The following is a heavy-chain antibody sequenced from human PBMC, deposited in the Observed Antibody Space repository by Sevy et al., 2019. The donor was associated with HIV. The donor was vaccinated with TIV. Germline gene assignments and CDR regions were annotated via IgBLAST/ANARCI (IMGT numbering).Heavy chain of an antibody. CDR1: GFTFNFHG. D-gene: IGHD4-4*01. J-gene: IGHJ5*02. Sequence: GGSLRLSCAASGFTFNFHGMHWVRQAPGKGLEWVAFIWHDGSNKYMADSVKGRFTISRDNSKNTLFLQMNSLTVEDTAVYYCARETDNSARWLDPWGQGNLVTVSS. CDR2: IWHDGSNK. CDR3: ARETDNSARWLDP. V-gene: IGHV3-30*02.